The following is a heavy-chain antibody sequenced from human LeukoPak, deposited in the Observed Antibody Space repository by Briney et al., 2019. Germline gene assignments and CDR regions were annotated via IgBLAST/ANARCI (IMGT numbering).Heavy chain of an antibody. J-gene: IGHJ4*02. V-gene: IGHV3-74*01. CDR2: MNSNGKST. CDR3: VRGSGFSYGSLDY. CDR1: GYTFSDYW. Sequence: GGSLRLSCAASGYTFSDYWMHWVRQARGEGLVWVSRMNSNGKSTNYADSVKGRFTISRDNAKNTLYLQMNSLRVEDTAVYYCVRGSGFSYGSLDYWGQGTLVIVSS. D-gene: IGHD5-18*01.